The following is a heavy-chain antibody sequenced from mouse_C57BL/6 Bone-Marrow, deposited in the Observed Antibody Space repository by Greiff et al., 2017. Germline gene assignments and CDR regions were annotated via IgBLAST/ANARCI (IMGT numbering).Heavy chain of an antibody. Sequence: QVQLQQPGAELVKPGASVKLSCKASGYTFTSYWMQWVKQRPGQGLEWIGEIDPSDSYTNYNQKFKGKATLTVDTSSSTAYMQLNSLTSEDSAVYYCARGGYLTWFAYWGQGTLVTVSA. V-gene: IGHV1-50*01. CDR2: IDPSDSYT. D-gene: IGHD3-1*01. CDR1: GYTFTSYW. J-gene: IGHJ3*01. CDR3: ARGGYLTWFAY.